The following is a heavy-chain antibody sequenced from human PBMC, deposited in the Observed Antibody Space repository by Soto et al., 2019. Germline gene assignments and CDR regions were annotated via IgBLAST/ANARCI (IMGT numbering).Heavy chain of an antibody. D-gene: IGHD5-12*01. V-gene: IGHV1-69*13. J-gene: IGHJ6*02. CDR1: GGTFSSYA. Sequence: AATVKVSCKASGGTFSSYAISWVRQAPGQGLEWMGGIIPIFGTANYAQKFQGRVTITADESTSTAYMELSSLRSEDTAVYYCARARSPIVATIQTFYYYYGMDVWGQGTTVTVSS. CDR2: IIPIFGTA. CDR3: ARARSPIVATIQTFYYYYGMDV.